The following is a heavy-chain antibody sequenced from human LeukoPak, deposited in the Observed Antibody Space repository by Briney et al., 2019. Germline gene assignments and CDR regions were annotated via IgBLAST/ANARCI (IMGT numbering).Heavy chain of an antibody. CDR1: GGSISSYY. Sequence: PSETLSLTCTVSGGSISSYYWSWIRQPPGKGLEWIGYIYYSGSTNYNPSLKSRVTISVDTSKNQFSLKLSSVTAADTAVYYCARVSFSTETTEARPDYYYYYGMDVWGQGTTVTVSS. CDR3: ARVSFSTETTEARPDYYYYYGMDV. CDR2: IYYSGST. J-gene: IGHJ6*02. V-gene: IGHV4-59*01. D-gene: IGHD4-17*01.